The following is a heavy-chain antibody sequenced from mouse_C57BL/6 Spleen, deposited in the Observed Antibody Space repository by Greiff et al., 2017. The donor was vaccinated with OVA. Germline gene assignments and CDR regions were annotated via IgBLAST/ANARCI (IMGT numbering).Heavy chain of an antibody. D-gene: IGHD1-1*01. CDR2: ISSGSSTI. CDR1: GFTFSDYG. V-gene: IGHV5-17*01. Sequence: EVMLVESGGGLVKPGGSLKLSCAASGFTFSDYGMHWVRQAPEKGLEWVAYISSGSSTIYYADTVKGRFTISRDNAKNTLFLQMTSLRSEDTAMYYGARNYGSREAYYFDYWGQGTTLTVSS. J-gene: IGHJ2*01. CDR3: ARNYGSREAYYFDY.